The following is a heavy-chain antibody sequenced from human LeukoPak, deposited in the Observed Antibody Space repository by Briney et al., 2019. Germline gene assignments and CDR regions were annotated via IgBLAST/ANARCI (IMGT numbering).Heavy chain of an antibody. CDR2: IDPSDSET. D-gene: IGHD7-27*01. CDR3: ARQTAMGRSGDY. CDR1: GYSFTSYW. V-gene: IGHV5-51*01. J-gene: IGHJ4*02. Sequence: GESLKISCKASGYSFTSYWIGWVRHMPGKGLEWMGIIDPSDSETRYTPSFQGQVTISVDKSLTTAYLQWNSLKASDTAMYYCARQTAMGRSGDYWGQGTLVTVTS.